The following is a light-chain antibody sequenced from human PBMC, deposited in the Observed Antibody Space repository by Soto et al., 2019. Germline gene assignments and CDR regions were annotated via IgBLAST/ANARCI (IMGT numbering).Light chain of an antibody. CDR1: QSVSSY. J-gene: IGKJ4*01. CDR3: QQRSSLPLLS. Sequence: EIVLTQSPATLSLSPGERATLSCRASQSVSSYLVWYQQRPGQAPRILIYDASNRATGIPARFSGSGSGTDFTLTISSLEPEDFAVYYCQQRSSLPLLSFGGGTKVEIK. CDR2: DAS. V-gene: IGKV3-11*01.